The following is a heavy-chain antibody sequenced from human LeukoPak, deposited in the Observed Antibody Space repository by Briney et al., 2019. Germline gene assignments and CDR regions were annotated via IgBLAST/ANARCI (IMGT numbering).Heavy chain of an antibody. Sequence: ASVKVSCKVSGYTLTELSMHWVRQAPGKGLEWMGGFDPEDGETIYAQKFQGRVTMTEDTSTDTAYMELSSLRSEDTAVYYCATDIAAADPPGFDYWGQGTLVTVSS. D-gene: IGHD6-13*01. J-gene: IGHJ4*02. CDR1: GYTLTELS. V-gene: IGHV1-24*01. CDR2: FDPEDGET. CDR3: ATDIAAADPPGFDY.